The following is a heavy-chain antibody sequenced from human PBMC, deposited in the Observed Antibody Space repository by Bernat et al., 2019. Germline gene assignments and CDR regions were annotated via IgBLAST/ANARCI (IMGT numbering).Heavy chain of an antibody. CDR3: ARNKMITVGDPLDAFDI. J-gene: IGHJ3*02. Sequence: QVQLVESGGGVVQPGRSLRLSCAASGFTFSSYAMHWVRQAPGKGLEWVAVISYDGSNKYYADSVKGRFTISRDNSKNTLYLQMNSLRAEDTAVYYCARNKMITVGDPLDAFDIWGQGTMVTVSS. CDR2: ISYDGSNK. CDR1: GFTFSSYA. V-gene: IGHV3-30*01. D-gene: IGHD3-16*01.